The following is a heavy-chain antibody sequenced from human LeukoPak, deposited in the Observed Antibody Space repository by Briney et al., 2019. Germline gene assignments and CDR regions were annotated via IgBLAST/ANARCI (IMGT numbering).Heavy chain of an antibody. D-gene: IGHD6-6*01. CDR3: ARLEGGSSSAGAFDI. V-gene: IGHV1-46*01. Sequence: AASVTVSCKASGYTFTSYYMHWVRQAPGQGLEWMGIINPSGGSTSYAQKFQGRVTMTRDTSTSTVYMELSSLRSEDTAVYYCARLEGGSSSAGAFDISGQGTMVTVSS. J-gene: IGHJ3*02. CDR2: INPSGGST. CDR1: GYTFTSYY.